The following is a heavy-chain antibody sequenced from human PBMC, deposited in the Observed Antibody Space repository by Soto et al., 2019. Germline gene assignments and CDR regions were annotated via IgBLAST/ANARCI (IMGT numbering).Heavy chain of an antibody. Sequence: GGSLRLSCASSGFTFSSYWMHWVRQAPGKGLVWVSRINSDGSSTSYADSVKGRFTISRDNAKNTLYLQMNSLRAEDTAVYYCAREDRILTGYYPYYFDYWGQGTLVTVSS. V-gene: IGHV3-74*01. J-gene: IGHJ4*02. D-gene: IGHD3-9*01. CDR3: AREDRILTGYYPYYFDY. CDR2: INSDGSST. CDR1: GFTFSSYW.